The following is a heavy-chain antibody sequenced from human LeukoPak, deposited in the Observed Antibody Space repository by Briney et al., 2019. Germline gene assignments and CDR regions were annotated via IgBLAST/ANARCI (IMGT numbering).Heavy chain of an antibody. D-gene: IGHD5-24*01. V-gene: IGHV3-21*01. J-gene: IGHJ4*02. CDR3: ANLGPPGRDHYLES. Sequence: GGSLRLSCTASGFTFSNFNMNWVRQAPGKGLEWVSCISSSGYSIYYADSVKGRFTISRDNAKNSLYLQMNSLRAEDTAVYYCANLGPPGRDHYLESWGQGTLVTVSS. CDR1: GFTFSNFN. CDR2: ISSSGYSI.